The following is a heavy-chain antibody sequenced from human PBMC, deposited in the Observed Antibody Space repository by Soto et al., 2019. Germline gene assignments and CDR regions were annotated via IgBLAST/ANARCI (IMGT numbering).Heavy chain of an antibody. CDR3: ARVGVAYYDILTGYPTLDS. Sequence: QVQLVQSGAEVKKPGSSVKVSCKASGGTFSSYAISWVRQAPGQGLEWMGGIIPIFGTANYAQKFQGRGTITADESTSRAYMERGSLRSEDTAVYYCARVGVAYYDILTGYPTLDSWGQGTLVTVSS. D-gene: IGHD3-9*01. CDR2: IIPIFGTA. V-gene: IGHV1-69*12. CDR1: GGTFSSYA. J-gene: IGHJ4*02.